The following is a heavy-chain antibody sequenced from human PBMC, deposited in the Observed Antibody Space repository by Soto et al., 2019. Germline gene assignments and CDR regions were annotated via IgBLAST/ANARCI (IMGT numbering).Heavy chain of an antibody. CDR3: TRRVRSTGLLDY. J-gene: IGHJ4*02. CDR2: VYYTGST. D-gene: IGHD4-4*01. V-gene: IGHV4-39*01. Sequence: QLQLRESGPGLVKPSETLSLTCTVSGNSISGTSSFWAWIRQPPGKNPEWIGSVYYTGSTYYNSSLKSRVAISIDTSKNQFSLSLNSVTAADTAVYYCTRRVRSTGLLDYWGQGALVTVSS. CDR1: GNSISGTSSF.